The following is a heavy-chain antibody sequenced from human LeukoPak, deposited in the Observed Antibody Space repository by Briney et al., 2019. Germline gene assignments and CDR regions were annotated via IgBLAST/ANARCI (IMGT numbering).Heavy chain of an antibody. CDR2: ISAYNGNT. Sequence: ASVKVSCKASGYTFTSYGISWVRQAPGQGLEWMGWISAYNGNTNYAQKLQGRVTMTTDTSTSTAYMELRSLRSDDTAVYYCARERYCSRTSCYWFDPWGQGTLVTVSS. CDR1: GYTFTSYG. J-gene: IGHJ5*02. D-gene: IGHD2-2*01. CDR3: ARERYCSRTSCYWFDP. V-gene: IGHV1-18*01.